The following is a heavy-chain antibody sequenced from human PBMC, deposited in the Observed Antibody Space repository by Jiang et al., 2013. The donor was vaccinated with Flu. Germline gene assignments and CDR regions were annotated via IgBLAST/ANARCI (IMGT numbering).Heavy chain of an antibody. J-gene: IGHJ4*02. CDR2: ISAYNGNT. CDR3: ARDTGMDYYYYGSGSVFDY. CDR1: GYTFTSYG. D-gene: IGHD3-10*01. V-gene: IGHV1-18*01. Sequence: SGAEVKKPGASVKVSCKASGYTFTSYGISWVRQAPGQGLEWMGWISAYNGNTNYAQKLQGRVTMTTDTSTSTAYMELRSLRSDDTAVYYXARDTGMDYYYYGSGSVFDYWGQGTLVTVSS.